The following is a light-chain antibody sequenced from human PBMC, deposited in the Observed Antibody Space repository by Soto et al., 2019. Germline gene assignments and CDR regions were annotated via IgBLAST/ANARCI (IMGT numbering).Light chain of an antibody. CDR1: SSDVGGYNY. J-gene: IGLJ1*01. Sequence: QSALTQPASVSGSPGQSITISCTGTSSDVGGYNYVSWYQQHPGKAPKFMIYDVSNRPSGVSNRFSGSKSGNTASRTISRLQAEDEANYYCSSYTTSNTRQIVFGTGTKLTVL. V-gene: IGLV2-14*01. CDR3: SSYTTSNTRQIV. CDR2: DVS.